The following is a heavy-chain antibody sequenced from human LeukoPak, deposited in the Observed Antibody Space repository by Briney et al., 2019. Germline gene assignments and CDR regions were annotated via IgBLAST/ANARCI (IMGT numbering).Heavy chain of an antibody. V-gene: IGHV1-2*02. D-gene: IGHD2-2*01. J-gene: IGHJ4*02. CDR3: ARGFRYCSSTSCYLPYYFDY. CDR1: GYTFTCYY. CDR2: INPNSGGT. Sequence: GASVKVSCKASGYTFTCYYMHWVRQAPGQGLEWMGWINPNSGGTNYAQKFQGRVTMTRDTSISTAYMELSRLRSDDTAVYYCARGFRYCSSTSCYLPYYFDYWGQGTLVTVSS.